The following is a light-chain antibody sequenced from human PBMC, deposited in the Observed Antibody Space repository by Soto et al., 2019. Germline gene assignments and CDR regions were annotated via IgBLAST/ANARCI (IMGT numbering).Light chain of an antibody. CDR1: TNDIGVYDF. Sequence: QSVLTQPPSASGSPGQSVTISCTGTTNDIGVYDFVSWYQHHPGKAPRLIIYEVVQRPSGVPDRFSGSKSGNTASLTVSGLQAADEADYFCKSYAGSNTDVFGSGTKLTVL. CDR2: EVV. J-gene: IGLJ1*01. V-gene: IGLV2-8*01. CDR3: KSYAGSNTDV.